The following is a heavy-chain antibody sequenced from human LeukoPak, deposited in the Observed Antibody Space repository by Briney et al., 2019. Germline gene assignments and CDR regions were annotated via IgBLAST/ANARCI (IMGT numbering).Heavy chain of an antibody. CDR2: ISSSGSTI. D-gene: IGHD6-19*01. V-gene: IGHV3-11*01. Sequence: GGSLRLSCAASGFTFSDYYMSWIRQAPGKGLEWVSYISSSGSTIYYADSVKGRFTISRDNAKNSLYLQMNSLRAEDTAVYYCARDRAVAGYYYYCMDVWGQETTVTVSS. CDR1: GFTFSDYY. CDR3: ARDRAVAGYYYYCMDV. J-gene: IGHJ6*02.